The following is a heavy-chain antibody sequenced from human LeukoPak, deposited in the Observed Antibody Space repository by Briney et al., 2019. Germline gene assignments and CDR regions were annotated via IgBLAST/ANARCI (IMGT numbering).Heavy chain of an antibody. CDR1: GFTFSSYA. V-gene: IGHV3-23*01. D-gene: IGHD3-10*01. J-gene: IGHJ5*02. Sequence: QPGGSLRLSCAASGFTFSSYAMSWVRQAPGRGLEWVSAISASGDRTYYADSVKGRFTISRDNSKNTLYLQMNSLRAEDTAVYPCAKNGEVLSWFDPWGQGTLVTVSS. CDR2: ISASGDRT. CDR3: AKNGEVLSWFDP.